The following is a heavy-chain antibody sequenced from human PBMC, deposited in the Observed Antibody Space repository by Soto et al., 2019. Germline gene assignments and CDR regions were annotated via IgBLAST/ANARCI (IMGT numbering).Heavy chain of an antibody. CDR2: ISSSSSYI. CDR1: GFTFSSCS. Sequence: PGGSLRLSCAASGFTFSSCSMNWVRQAPGKGLEWVSSISSSSSYIYYADSVKGRFTISRDNAKNSLYLQMNSLRAEDTAVYYCARDNYDILTGLRFDPWGQGTLVTVSS. CDR3: ARDNYDILTGLRFDP. D-gene: IGHD3-9*01. J-gene: IGHJ5*02. V-gene: IGHV3-21*01.